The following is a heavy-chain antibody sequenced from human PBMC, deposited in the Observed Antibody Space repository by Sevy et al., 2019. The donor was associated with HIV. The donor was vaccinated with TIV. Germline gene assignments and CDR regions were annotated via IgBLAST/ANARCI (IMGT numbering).Heavy chain of an antibody. V-gene: IGHV3-7*01. Sequence: GGSLRLSCAASGFIFSSYWMSWVRQAPGKGLEWVANIKQHGSERYYVDSVKGRFTISRDNAKNSLYLRMNSLRAEDTAVYYCAREGEDDVAFDIWGQGTMVTVSS. CDR2: IKQHGSER. CDR1: GFIFSSYW. J-gene: IGHJ3*02. D-gene: IGHD3-10*01. CDR3: AREGEDDVAFDI.